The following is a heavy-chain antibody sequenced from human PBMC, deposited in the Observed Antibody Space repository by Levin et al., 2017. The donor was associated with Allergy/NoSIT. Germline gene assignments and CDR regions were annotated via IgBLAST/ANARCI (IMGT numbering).Heavy chain of an antibody. CDR2: IYPGDSDT. V-gene: IGHV5-51*01. CDR1: GYSFTSYW. D-gene: IGHD1-26*01. J-gene: IGHJ6*02. Sequence: GESLKISCKGSGYSFTSYWIGWVRQMPGKGLEWMGIIYPGDSDTRYSPSFQGQVTISADKSISTAYLQWSSLKASDTAMYYCAVGVWGSGSYGGPPYGMDVWGQGTTVTVSS. CDR3: AVGVWGSGSYGGPPYGMDV.